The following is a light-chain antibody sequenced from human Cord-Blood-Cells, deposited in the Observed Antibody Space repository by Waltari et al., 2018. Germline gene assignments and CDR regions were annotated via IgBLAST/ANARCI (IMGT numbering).Light chain of an antibody. CDR1: QRVLYSSNNKNY. Sequence: DIVMTQSPVSLAVSMGERAPINCKSSQRVLYSSNNKNYLAWYQQKPGQPPKLLIYWASTRESGVPDRFSGSGSGTDFTLTISSLQAEDVAVYYCQQYYSTPLTFGGGTKVEIK. CDR2: WAS. J-gene: IGKJ4*01. CDR3: QQYYSTPLT. V-gene: IGKV4-1*01.